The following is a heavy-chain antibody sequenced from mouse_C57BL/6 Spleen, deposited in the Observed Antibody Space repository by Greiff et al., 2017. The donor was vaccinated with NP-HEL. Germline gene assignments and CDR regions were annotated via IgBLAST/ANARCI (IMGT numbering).Heavy chain of an antibody. D-gene: IGHD2-3*01. J-gene: IGHJ2*01. CDR3: ARYDGYFDY. CDR1: GYSITSGYY. Sequence: EVQLVESGPGLVKPSQSLSLTCSVTGYSITSGYYWNWIRQFPGNKLEWMGNISYDGSNNYNPSLKNRISITRDTSKNQLFLKLNSVTTEDTATYYCARYDGYFDYWGQGTTLTVSS. V-gene: IGHV3-6*01. CDR2: ISYDGSN.